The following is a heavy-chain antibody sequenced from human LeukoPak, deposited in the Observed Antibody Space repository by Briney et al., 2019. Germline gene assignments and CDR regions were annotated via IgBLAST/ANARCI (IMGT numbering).Heavy chain of an antibody. CDR1: GFTFSSYA. CDR2: ISGRSSTI. J-gene: IGHJ4*02. CDR3: ARDRIKSGSYYFDC. D-gene: IGHD1-26*01. V-gene: IGHV3-48*01. Sequence: GGSLRLSCAASGFTFSSYAMNWVRQAPGKGLEWVSYISGRSSTIYYADSVKGRFTISRDNAKNSMYLQMNSLRAEDTAVYYCARDRIKSGSYYFDCWGQGTLVTVSS.